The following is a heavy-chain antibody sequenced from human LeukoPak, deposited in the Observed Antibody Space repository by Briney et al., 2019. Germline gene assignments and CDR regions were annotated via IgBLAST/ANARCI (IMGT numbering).Heavy chain of an antibody. D-gene: IGHD3-9*01. Sequence: SETLSLTCTVSGGSISSGGYYWSWIRQHPGKGLEWIGYIYYSGSTYYNPSLKSRVTISVDTSKNQFSLKLSSVTAADTAVYYCARSRYFDWFRGGYFDYWGQGTLVTVSS. CDR3: ARSRYFDWFRGGYFDY. CDR2: IYYSGST. CDR1: GGSISSGGYY. J-gene: IGHJ4*02. V-gene: IGHV4-31*03.